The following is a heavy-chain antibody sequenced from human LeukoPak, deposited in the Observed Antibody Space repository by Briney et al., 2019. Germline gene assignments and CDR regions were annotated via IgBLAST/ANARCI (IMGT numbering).Heavy chain of an antibody. V-gene: IGHV4-39*01. CDR3: ARQYTGRYYYDSSAPGGDAFDI. J-gene: IGHJ3*02. D-gene: IGHD3-22*01. CDR2: IYYSGST. Sequence: TSETLSLTCTVSGGSISSSSYYWGWIRQPPGKGLEWIGSIYYSGSTYYNPSLKSRVTISVDTSKNQFSLKLSSVTAADTAVYYCARQYTGRYYYDSSAPGGDAFDIWGQGTMVTVSS. CDR1: GGSISSSSYY.